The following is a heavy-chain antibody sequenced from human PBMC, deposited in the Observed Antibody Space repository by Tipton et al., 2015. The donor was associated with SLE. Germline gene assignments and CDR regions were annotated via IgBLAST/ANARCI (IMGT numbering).Heavy chain of an antibody. CDR1: GFTFSSYG. J-gene: IGHJ3*02. V-gene: IGHV3-21*01. CDR2: ISSSSSYI. CDR3: ARDGGDAFDI. Sequence: GSLRLSCAASGFTFSSYGMHWVRQAPGKGLEWVSSISSSSSYIYYADSVKGRFTISRDNAKNSLYLQMNSLRAEDTAVYYCARDGGDAFDIWGQGTMVTVSS. D-gene: IGHD3-10*01.